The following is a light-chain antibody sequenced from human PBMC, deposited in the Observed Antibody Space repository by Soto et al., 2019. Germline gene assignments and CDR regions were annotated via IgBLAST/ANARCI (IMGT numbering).Light chain of an antibody. Sequence: IVMTQSPATLSVSPGERATLSCRASQSVSSNLAWYQQKPGQAPRLLIYGASTRATGIPARFTGSGSGTESILTISSLQSEDFAVYYCQQYDIWPPTFGQGTKVDI. CDR3: QQYDIWPPT. V-gene: IGKV3D-15*01. CDR2: GAS. CDR1: QSVSSN. J-gene: IGKJ1*01.